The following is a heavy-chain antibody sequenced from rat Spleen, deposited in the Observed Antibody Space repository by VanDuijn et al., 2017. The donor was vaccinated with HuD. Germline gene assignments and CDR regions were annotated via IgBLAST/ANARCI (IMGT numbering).Heavy chain of an antibody. CDR2: ISYDGCST. Sequence: EVQLVESGGGLVQPGRSLKLSCAASGFTFSNYDMAWVRQAPKKGLEWVAYISYDGCSTYYRDSVKGRFTISRDTAQNPLYLQMDSLRSEDTATYYCVRHRDYYNSYVYAFDYWGQGVMVTVSS. CDR3: VRHRDYYNSYVYAFDY. CDR1: GFTFSNYD. J-gene: IGHJ2*01. V-gene: IGHV5S23*01. D-gene: IGHD1-2*01.